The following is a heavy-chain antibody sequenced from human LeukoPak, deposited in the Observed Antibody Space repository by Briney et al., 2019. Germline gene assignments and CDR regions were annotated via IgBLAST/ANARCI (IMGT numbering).Heavy chain of an antibody. D-gene: IGHD1-26*01. V-gene: IGHV3-15*05. CDR3: ARDQGGATTPDY. CDR2: IKSKTDGGTT. CDR1: GFSFSNAW. Sequence: GGSLRLSCAASGFSFSNAWMSWVRQAPGKGLEWVGRIKSKTDGGTTDYATPVKDRFTISRDDSKNTLYLQMNSLRVEDTAVYYCARDQGGATTPDYWGQGTLVTVSS. J-gene: IGHJ4*02.